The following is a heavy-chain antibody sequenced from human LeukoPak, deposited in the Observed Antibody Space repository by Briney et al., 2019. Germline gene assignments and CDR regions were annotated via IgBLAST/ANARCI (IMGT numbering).Heavy chain of an antibody. CDR3: ARPHDYGRYAFDI. V-gene: IGHV3-66*04. J-gene: IGHJ3*02. CDR2: IYSGGST. Sequence: GGSLRLSCAASGFTVSSNYMSWVRQAPGKGLEWVSVIYSGGSTYYADSVKGRFTISRDNSKNTLYLQMNSLRAEDTAVYYCARPHDYGRYAFDIWGQGTMVTVSS. D-gene: IGHD4-17*01. CDR1: GFTVSSNY.